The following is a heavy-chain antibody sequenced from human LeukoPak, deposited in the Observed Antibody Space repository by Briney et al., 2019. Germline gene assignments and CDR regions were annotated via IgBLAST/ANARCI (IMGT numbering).Heavy chain of an antibody. CDR3: TRVNDYGDYDFFY. CDR1: GFAFSSYW. CDR2: INSDGSST. Sequence: GGSLRLSCEASGFAFSSYWMHWVRQVPGKGLVWLSRINSDGSSTTYADSVKGRFTISRDNAKNTLYLQMNSLRAEDTAVYFCTRVNDYGDYDFFYWGQGTLVTVSS. D-gene: IGHD4-17*01. V-gene: IGHV3-74*03. J-gene: IGHJ4*02.